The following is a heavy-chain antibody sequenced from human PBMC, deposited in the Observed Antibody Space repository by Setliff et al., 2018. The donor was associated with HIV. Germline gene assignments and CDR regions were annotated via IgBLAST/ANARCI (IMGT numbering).Heavy chain of an antibody. CDR2: IIPMFGTA. D-gene: IGHD6-6*01. V-gene: IGHV1-69*13. J-gene: IGHJ4*02. CDR3: ARGMGITGRLSF. CDR1: GGSFSRNA. Sequence: SVKVSCKASGGSFSRNAISWVRQAPGHGLEWMGGIIPMFGTADYAQKFQGSVTITADESTSTAYMELRSLRSEDTAVYYCARGMGITGRLSFWGQGTLVTVSS.